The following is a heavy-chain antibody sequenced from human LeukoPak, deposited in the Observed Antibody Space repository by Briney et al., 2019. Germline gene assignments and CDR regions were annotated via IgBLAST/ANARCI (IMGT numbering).Heavy chain of an antibody. D-gene: IGHD3-22*01. CDR1: GGTFSSYA. J-gene: IGHJ3*02. CDR2: IIPIFGTA. Sequence: SVKVSCKASGGTFSSYAISWVRQAPGQGLEWMGGIIPIFGTANYARKFQGRVTITADESTNTAYMELSSLRSEDTAVYYCARDRREYYYDSSGYYYVDAFDIWGQGTMVTVSS. CDR3: ARDRREYYYDSSGYYYVDAFDI. V-gene: IGHV1-69*01.